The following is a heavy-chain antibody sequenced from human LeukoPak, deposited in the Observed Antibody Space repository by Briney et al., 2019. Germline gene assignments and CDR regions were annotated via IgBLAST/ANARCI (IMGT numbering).Heavy chain of an antibody. Sequence: GGSLRLSCTASGFTFNSYGMNWVRQAPGKGLEWVAFIQYDGSNKYYADSVKGRFTVSRDNSKTTVYLQMNDLRGEDTAVYYCARAKGGGYCSSTSCSDAFDIWGQGTMVTVSS. J-gene: IGHJ3*02. CDR2: IQYDGSNK. V-gene: IGHV3-30*02. CDR3: ARAKGGGYCSSTSCSDAFDI. D-gene: IGHD2-2*01. CDR1: GFTFNSYG.